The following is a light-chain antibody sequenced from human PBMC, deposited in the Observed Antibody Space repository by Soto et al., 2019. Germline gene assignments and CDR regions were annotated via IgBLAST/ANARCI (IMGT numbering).Light chain of an antibody. J-gene: IGKJ5*01. CDR1: QGVSSH. Sequence: DIQMTQFPSSLSASVGDRVTITCRASQGVSSHLAWHQQKPGKAPKLLIYEVSTLQSGVPSRLSGSGSGTDFTLTISSLQPEDFATYYCQHLNSYPITFGQGTRLEIK. V-gene: IGKV1-9*01. CDR3: QHLNSYPIT. CDR2: EVS.